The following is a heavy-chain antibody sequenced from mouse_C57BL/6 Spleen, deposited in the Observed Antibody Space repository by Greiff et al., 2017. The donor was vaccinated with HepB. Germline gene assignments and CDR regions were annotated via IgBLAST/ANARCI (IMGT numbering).Heavy chain of an antibody. J-gene: IGHJ3*01. Sequence: VQLQESGPELVKPGASVKISCKASGYAFSSSWMNWVKQRPGKGLEWIGRIYPGDGDTNYNGKFKGKATLTADKSSSTAYMQLSSLTSEDSAVYFCAREGGGKGFAYWGQGTLVTVSA. CDR2: IYPGDGDT. V-gene: IGHV1-82*01. D-gene: IGHD1-1*02. CDR3: AREGGGKGFAY. CDR1: GYAFSSSW.